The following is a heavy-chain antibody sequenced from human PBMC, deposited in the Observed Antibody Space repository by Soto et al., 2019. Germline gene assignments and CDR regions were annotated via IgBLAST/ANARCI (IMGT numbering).Heavy chain of an antibody. CDR1: DVSTSNFF. Sequence: QVQLHEPGPGLVKPSETLSLTCTVSDVSTSNFFWKWFRPPPGKGLEWIGNIHSSGTTNYNPSLESRVTIALDTSNSQCSLKMNSVTAADTAVYYCARGSGWLTDYWGQGSQVTVST. D-gene: IGHD6-19*01. CDR2: IHSSGTT. CDR3: ARGSGWLTDY. V-gene: IGHV4-59*08. J-gene: IGHJ4*02.